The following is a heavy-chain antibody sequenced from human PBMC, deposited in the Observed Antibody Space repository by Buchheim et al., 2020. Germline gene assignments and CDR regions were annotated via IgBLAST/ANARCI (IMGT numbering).Heavy chain of an antibody. Sequence: QVQLQESGPGLVKLSQTLSLTCTVSGGSISSGGYYWSWIRQHPGKGLEWIGYIYYSGSTYYNPSLKSRVTISVDTSKNQFSLKLSSVTAADTAVYYCARGYCSSTSCYFTPTIWGQGTL. CDR1: GGSISSGGYY. J-gene: IGHJ4*02. V-gene: IGHV4-31*03. D-gene: IGHD2-2*01. CDR2: IYYSGST. CDR3: ARGYCSSTSCYFTPTI.